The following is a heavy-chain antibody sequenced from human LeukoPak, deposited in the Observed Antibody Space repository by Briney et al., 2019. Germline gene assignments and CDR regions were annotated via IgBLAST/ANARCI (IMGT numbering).Heavy chain of an antibody. Sequence: GGSLRLSCAASGFTFSSYSMNWVRQAPGKGLEWVSSISSSSSYIYYADSVKGRFTISRDNAKNSLYLQMNSLRAEDTAVYYCARRQDTAIEKGFDYWGQGTLVTVSS. D-gene: IGHD5-18*01. CDR1: GFTFSSYS. CDR3: ARRQDTAIEKGFDY. V-gene: IGHV3-21*01. J-gene: IGHJ4*02. CDR2: ISSSSSYI.